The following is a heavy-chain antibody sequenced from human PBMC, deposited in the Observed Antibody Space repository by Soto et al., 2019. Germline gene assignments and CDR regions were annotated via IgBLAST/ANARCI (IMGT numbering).Heavy chain of an antibody. CDR2: ISSSSSTI. CDR3: AKDGVTGTLFGY. V-gene: IGHV3-48*01. Sequence: GGSLRLSCAASGFTFSSYSMNLVRQAPGKGLEWVSYISSSSSTIYYADSVKGRFTISRDNSKNTLSLQMNGLRVEDTAVYYCAKDGVTGTLFGYWGQGTKVTVSS. J-gene: IGHJ4*02. CDR1: GFTFSSYS. D-gene: IGHD1-20*01.